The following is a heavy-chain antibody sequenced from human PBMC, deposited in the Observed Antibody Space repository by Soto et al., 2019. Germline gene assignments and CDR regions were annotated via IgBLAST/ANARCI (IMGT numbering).Heavy chain of an antibody. CDR3: ARVRQYCSATSCYLDP. Sequence: SETLSLTCAVSGDSISSSNWWHWVRQPPGKGLEWIGEIHHSGTTNHNPSLKSRVAISVDRSKNQFSLKLNSVTAADTTVYYCARVRQYCSATSCYLDPWGQGTLVTVSS. CDR2: IHHSGTT. J-gene: IGHJ5*02. CDR1: GDSISSSNW. V-gene: IGHV4-4*02. D-gene: IGHD2-2*01.